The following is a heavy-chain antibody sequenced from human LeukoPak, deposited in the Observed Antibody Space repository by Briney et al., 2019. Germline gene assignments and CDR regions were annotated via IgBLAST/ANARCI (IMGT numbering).Heavy chain of an antibody. CDR2: IYRSGST. CDR3: ARYRGASGYHFDY. V-gene: IGHV4-59*12. CDR1: GGSISTYY. Sequence: SETLSLTCTVSGGSISTYYWTWIRQPPGKGLEWIGEIYRSGSTNYNPSLKSRVTISVDKSKNQFSLKLSSVTAADTAMYYCARYRGASGYHFDYWGQGTLVTVSS. J-gene: IGHJ4*02. D-gene: IGHD5-12*01.